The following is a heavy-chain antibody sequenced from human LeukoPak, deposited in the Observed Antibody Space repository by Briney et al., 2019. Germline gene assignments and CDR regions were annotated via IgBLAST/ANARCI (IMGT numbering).Heavy chain of an antibody. D-gene: IGHD6-6*01. J-gene: IGHJ5*02. Sequence: PGGSLRLSCAASGFTFSSYSMNWVRQAPGKGLEWVSSISSSSSYIYYADSVKGRFTISRDNAKNSLYLQMNSLRAEDTAVYYCARDSPPSSSVYWFDPWGQGTLVTVSS. CDR1: GFTFSSYS. V-gene: IGHV3-21*01. CDR2: ISSSSSYI. CDR3: ARDSPPSSSVYWFDP.